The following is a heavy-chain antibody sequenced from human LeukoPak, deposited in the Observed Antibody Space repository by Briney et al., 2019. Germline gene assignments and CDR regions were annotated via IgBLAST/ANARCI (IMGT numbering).Heavy chain of an antibody. Sequence: PGGSLRLSCAASGFTFSSYAMSWVRKAPGKGLELVSGLSGGGGSTYYADSVKGRFTISRDNSKNTLYLPMNSLRAEDTAVYYCARVRNYYDSSGYYLDYWGQGTLVTVSS. D-gene: IGHD3-22*01. V-gene: IGHV3-23*01. CDR2: LSGGGGST. J-gene: IGHJ4*02. CDR3: ARVRNYYDSSGYYLDY. CDR1: GFTFSSYA.